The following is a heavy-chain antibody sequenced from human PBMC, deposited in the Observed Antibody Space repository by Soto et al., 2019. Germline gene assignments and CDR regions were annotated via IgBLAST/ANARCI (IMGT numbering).Heavy chain of an antibody. J-gene: IGHJ4*02. Sequence: SQTLSLTCAISGDSVSNNSVAWNWVRQSPSRGLEWLGRTYYRSKWHYDYAPSVRSRITINPGTSKNHFSLQLNSVSPEDAAVYYCARTLRGRGVKYFDGWGQGTLVTVSS. V-gene: IGHV6-1*01. CDR2: TYYRSKWHY. D-gene: IGHD3-10*01. CDR3: ARTLRGRGVKYFDG. CDR1: GDSVSNNSVA.